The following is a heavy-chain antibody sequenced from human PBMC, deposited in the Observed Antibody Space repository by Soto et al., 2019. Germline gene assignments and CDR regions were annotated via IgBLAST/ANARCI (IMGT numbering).Heavy chain of an antibody. D-gene: IGHD3-16*01. CDR2: IYPGDSDT. J-gene: IGHJ4*02. CDR1: GYSFTSYW. Sequence: PGESLKISCKGSGYSFTSYWIGWVRQMPGKGLESMGIIYPGDSDTRYSPSFQGQVTISADKSTSTAYIQWSSLKASDTAIYYCARRATYYHYFDFWGQGTLVTVSS. V-gene: IGHV5-51*01. CDR3: ARRATYYHYFDF.